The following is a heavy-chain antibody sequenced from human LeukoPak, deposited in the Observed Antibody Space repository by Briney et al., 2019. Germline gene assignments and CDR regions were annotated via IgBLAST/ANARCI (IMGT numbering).Heavy chain of an antibody. CDR3: ATGRSIRYFDY. CDR1: GVSIFSFY. CDR2: IHYSGTT. Sequence: PSETLSLTCTVSGVSIFSFYWNWIRQPPGQGLEWTGYIHYSGTTNYNPSLKSRVSISIDTSKSQFSLKLSSATAADTAIYYCATGRSIRYFDYWGQGTLLSVSS. D-gene: IGHD3-9*01. J-gene: IGHJ4*02. V-gene: IGHV4-59*08.